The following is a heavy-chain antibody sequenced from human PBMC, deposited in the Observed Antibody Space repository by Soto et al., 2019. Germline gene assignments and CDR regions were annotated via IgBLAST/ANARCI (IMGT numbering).Heavy chain of an antibody. CDR1: GFTFSSYG. CDR3: AKGPQYYYDSSGTGDY. CDR2: ISYDGSNK. D-gene: IGHD3-22*01. Sequence: GGSLRLSCAASGFTFSSYGMHWVRQAPGKGLEWVAVISYDGSNKYYADSVKGRFTISRDNSKNTLYLQMNSLRAEDTAVYYCAKGPQYYYDSSGTGDYWGQGTLVTVSS. V-gene: IGHV3-30*18. J-gene: IGHJ4*02.